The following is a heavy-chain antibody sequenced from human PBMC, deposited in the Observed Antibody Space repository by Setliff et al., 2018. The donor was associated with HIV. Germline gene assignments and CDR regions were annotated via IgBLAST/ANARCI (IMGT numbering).Heavy chain of an antibody. CDR3: ARHSPSDY. CDR2: IDSSAST. V-gene: IGHV4-4*07. J-gene: IGHJ4*02. Sequence: SETLSLTCTISGGSFGVYRWSWIRQSAGRGLEWIGRIDSSASTSYNPSLKSRVTISVDTSKNQFSLKLSSVTAADTAVYYCARHSPSDYWGQGTLVTVSS. CDR1: GGSFGVYR.